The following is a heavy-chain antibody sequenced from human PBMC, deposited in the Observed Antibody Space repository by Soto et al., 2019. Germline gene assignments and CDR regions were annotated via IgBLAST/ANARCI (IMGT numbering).Heavy chain of an antibody. J-gene: IGHJ5*02. V-gene: IGHV3-33*01. CDR2: IWYDGSNK. Sequence: GGSLRLSCAASGFTFSSYGMHWVRQAPGKGLEWVAVIWYDGSNKFYADSVKGRFTISRDNSKNTLNLQMNSLRAEDTAVYYCARETPSIDYGDFSGWFDTWGQGTLVTVSS. D-gene: IGHD4-17*01. CDR1: GFTFSSYG. CDR3: ARETPSIDYGDFSGWFDT.